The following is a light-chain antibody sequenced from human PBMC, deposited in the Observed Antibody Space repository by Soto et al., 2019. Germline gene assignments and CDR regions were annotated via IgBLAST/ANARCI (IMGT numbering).Light chain of an antibody. CDR3: QQYGSSVT. J-gene: IGKJ4*01. Sequence: WTQSPGNLSLSPGERAPLSCRASQSVSIKLAWYQQKPGQAPRLLIYGASSRATGIPDRFSGSGSGTDFTLTISRLEPEDFAVYYCQQYGSSVTFAGGTKVDIK. V-gene: IGKV3-20*01. CDR1: QSVSIK. CDR2: GAS.